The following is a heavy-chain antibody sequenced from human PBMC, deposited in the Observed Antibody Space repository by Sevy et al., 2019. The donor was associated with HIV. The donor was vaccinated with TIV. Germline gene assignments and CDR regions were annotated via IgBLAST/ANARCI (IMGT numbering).Heavy chain of an antibody. D-gene: IGHD3-22*01. CDR3: AKDLAYDDTYLDF. CDR1: GFTFSSYA. V-gene: IGHV3-23*01. CDR2: ISGSGVST. J-gene: IGHJ4*02. Sequence: GGSLRLSCAVSGFTFSSYAVNWVRQSPGMGLEWVSGISGSGVSTYYADSVKGRFTISRDNSRNTLYLQINSLRAEDTALYYCAKDLAYDDTYLDFWGQGTLVTVSS.